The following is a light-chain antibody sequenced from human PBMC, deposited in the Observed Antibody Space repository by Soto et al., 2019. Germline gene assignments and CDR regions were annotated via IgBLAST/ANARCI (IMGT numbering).Light chain of an antibody. CDR3: QQYGSSPYT. Sequence: EIVLTQSPGTLSLSPGERATLSCRASQSLSSTYLAWYQHKPGQAPRLLIYGASSRATGIPDRFSSSGSGTDFTLTISRLEPEDFAMYYCQQYGSSPYTFGQGTKLEIK. V-gene: IGKV3-20*01. CDR1: QSLSSTY. CDR2: GAS. J-gene: IGKJ2*01.